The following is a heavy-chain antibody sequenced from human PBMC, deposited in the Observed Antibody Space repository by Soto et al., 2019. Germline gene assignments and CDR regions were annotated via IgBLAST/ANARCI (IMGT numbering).Heavy chain of an antibody. V-gene: IGHV5-51*01. J-gene: IGHJ3*02. CDR2: IYPGDSDT. CDR3: ARRFGAVIVRADAFDI. D-gene: IGHD3-16*02. Sequence: GESLKISCKGSGYSFTSYWIGWVRQMPGKGLEWMGIIYPGDSDTRYSPSFQGQVTISADKSISTAYLQWSSLKASDTAMYYCARRFGAVIVRADAFDIWGQGTLVTVSS. CDR1: GYSFTSYW.